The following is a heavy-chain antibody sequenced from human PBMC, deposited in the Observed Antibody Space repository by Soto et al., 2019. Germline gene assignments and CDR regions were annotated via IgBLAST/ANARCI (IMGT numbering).Heavy chain of an antibody. Sequence: SETLSRTCTVSGGSISSYYWSWIRQPPGKGLEWIGYIYYSGSTNYNPSLKSRVTISVDTSKNQFSLKLSSVTAADTAVYYCARGPPRYYYDTSGYNFCFDTWGQGTLVTVSS. CDR3: ARGPPRYYYDTSGYNFCFDT. J-gene: IGHJ5*02. CDR1: GGSISSYY. V-gene: IGHV4-59*01. D-gene: IGHD3-22*01. CDR2: IYYSGST.